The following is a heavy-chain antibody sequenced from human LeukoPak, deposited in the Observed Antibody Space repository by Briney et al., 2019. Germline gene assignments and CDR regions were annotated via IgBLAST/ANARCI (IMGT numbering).Heavy chain of an antibody. D-gene: IGHD2-2*01. V-gene: IGHV4-30-4*08. CDR1: GGSISSGDYY. CDR3: AREGQGSTHFDY. J-gene: IGHJ4*02. CDR2: IYYSGST. Sequence: SETLSLTCTVSGGSISSGDYYWSWIRQPPGKGLEWIGYIYYSGSTYYNPSLKSRVTISVDTSKNQFSLKLSSVTAADTAVYYCAREGQGSTHFDYWGQGTLVTVPS.